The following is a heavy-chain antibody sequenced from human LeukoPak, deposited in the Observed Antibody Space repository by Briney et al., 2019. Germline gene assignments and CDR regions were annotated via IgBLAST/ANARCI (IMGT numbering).Heavy chain of an antibody. Sequence: GGSLRLSCAASGFTFSSYAMSWVRQAPGKGLEWVSAISGSGGSTYYADSVKGRFTISRDNSKNTLYLQMNSLRAEDTAVYYCAKSGQQLVHWDDAFDIWGQGTMVTVSS. V-gene: IGHV3-23*01. D-gene: IGHD6-13*01. CDR1: GFTFSSYA. J-gene: IGHJ3*02. CDR3: AKSGQQLVHWDDAFDI. CDR2: ISGSGGST.